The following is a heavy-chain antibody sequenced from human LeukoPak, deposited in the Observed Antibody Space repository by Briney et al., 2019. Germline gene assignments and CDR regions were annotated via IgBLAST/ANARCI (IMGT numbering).Heavy chain of an antibody. Sequence: GGSLRLSCTGSGFTFSSYEMNWVRQAPGKGLEWVSYISSGSTINHADSVKGRFTISRDNAENSLYLQMSSLRAEDTAVYYCTRDRDYSSSAPGYWGQGTLVTVSS. CDR1: GFTFSSYE. J-gene: IGHJ4*02. D-gene: IGHD6-6*01. CDR3: TRDRDYSSSAPGY. V-gene: IGHV3-48*03. CDR2: ISSGSTI.